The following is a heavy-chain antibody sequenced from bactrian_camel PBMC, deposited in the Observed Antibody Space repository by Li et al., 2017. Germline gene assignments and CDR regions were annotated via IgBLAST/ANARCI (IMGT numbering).Heavy chain of an antibody. CDR1: GFTFSTYY. D-gene: IGHD3*01. CDR3: AKEWVIADTADNY. Sequence: VQLVESGGGLVQPGGSLRLSCAASGFTFSTYYMSWVRQAPGKGLEWVSSIYRDGSNTYYADSVKGRFTISRNNAENKVYLSLDSLRTEDTAIYYCAKEWVIADTADNYWGQWTQVTVS. J-gene: IGHJ4*01. V-gene: IGHV3-2*01. CDR2: IYRDGSNT.